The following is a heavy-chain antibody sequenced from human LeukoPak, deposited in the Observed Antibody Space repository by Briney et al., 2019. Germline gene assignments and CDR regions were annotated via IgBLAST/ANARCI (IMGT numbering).Heavy chain of an antibody. CDR1: GFTFSSYG. D-gene: IGHD3-10*01. J-gene: IGHJ4*02. CDR3: AKGGARGALWDTFDY. Sequence: GGSLRLSCAASGFTFSSYGMHWVRQAPGKGLEWVAFIRYDGSNKYYADSVKGRFTISRDNSKNTLYLQMNSLRAEDTAGYYCAKGGARGALWDTFDYWGQGTLVTVSS. V-gene: IGHV3-30*02. CDR2: IRYDGSNK.